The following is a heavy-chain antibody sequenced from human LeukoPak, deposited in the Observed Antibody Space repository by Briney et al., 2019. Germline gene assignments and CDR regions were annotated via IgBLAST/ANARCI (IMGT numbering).Heavy chain of an antibody. CDR3: ARVWYPGGVDTAFFEY. V-gene: IGHV4-31*02. J-gene: IGHJ4*02. CDR2: IYYSGST. CDR1: GGSISSGGYY. Sequence: SETLSLTWTVSGGSISSGGYYWSWIRLHPGKGLEWIGYIYYSGSTYYNPSLKSRVTISVDTSKNQFSLKLGSVTAADTAVYYCARVWYPGGVDTAFFEYWGQGTLVTVSS. D-gene: IGHD3-16*01.